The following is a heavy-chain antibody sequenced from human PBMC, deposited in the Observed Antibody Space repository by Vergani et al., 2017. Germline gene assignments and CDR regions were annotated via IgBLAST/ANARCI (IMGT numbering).Heavy chain of an antibody. CDR3: AKIAADYYDSSGYYSNY. Sequence: EVQLLESGGGLVQPGGSLRLSCAASGFTFSSYAMSWVRQAPGKGLEWVSAISGSGGSTYYADSVKGRFTITRENSKNTLYLPMNSLRAEETAVYYCAKIAADYYDSSGYYSNYWGQGTLVTVSS. J-gene: IGHJ4*02. D-gene: IGHD3-22*01. CDR1: GFTFSSYA. V-gene: IGHV3-23*01. CDR2: ISGSGGST.